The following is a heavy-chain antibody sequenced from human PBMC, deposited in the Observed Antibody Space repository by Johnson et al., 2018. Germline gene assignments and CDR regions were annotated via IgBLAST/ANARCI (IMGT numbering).Heavy chain of an antibody. CDR3: AKESDSFDI. CDR1: GFTFSSYG. Sequence: QVQLLESGGGLVQPGGFLRLSCSASGFTFSSYGMHWVRQAPGKGLEWVAVISYDGSNKYYADSVKGRFTISRDNSKNTLYLQLNSLRAEDTAVYYCAKESDSFDIWGQGTMVTVSS. J-gene: IGHJ3*02. CDR2: ISYDGSNK. V-gene: IGHV3-30*18.